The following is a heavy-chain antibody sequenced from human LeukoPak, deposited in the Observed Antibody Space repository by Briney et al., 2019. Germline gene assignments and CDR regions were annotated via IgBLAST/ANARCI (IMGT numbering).Heavy chain of an antibody. CDR1: GFTFSSYG. Sequence: GRSLRLSCAASGFTFSSYGMHWVRQAPGKGLEWVAVISYDGSNKYYADSVKGRFTISRDNSKNTLYLQMNSLRAEDTAVYYCAKDHDFWRGYTDYWGQGTLVTVSS. V-gene: IGHV3-30*18. CDR3: AKDHDFWRGYTDY. J-gene: IGHJ4*02. CDR2: ISYDGSNK. D-gene: IGHD3-3*01.